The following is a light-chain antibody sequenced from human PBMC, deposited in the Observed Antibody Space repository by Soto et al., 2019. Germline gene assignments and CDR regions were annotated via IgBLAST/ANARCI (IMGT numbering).Light chain of an antibody. CDR3: AAWDDSLKGPV. CDR1: SSNIGSHT. Sequence: QSVLNQPPSASGTPGQRVTISCSGSSSNIGSHTVNWYQQLPGTAPKLLLDTDNQRPSGVPDRFSGSKSGTSASLAISGLQSEDEADYYCAAWDDSLKGPVFGGGTKVTVL. V-gene: IGLV1-44*01. J-gene: IGLJ2*01. CDR2: TDN.